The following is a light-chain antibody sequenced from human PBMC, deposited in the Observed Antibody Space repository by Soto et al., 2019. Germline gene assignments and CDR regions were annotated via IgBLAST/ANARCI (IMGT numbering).Light chain of an antibody. J-gene: IGKJ1*01. CDR3: QHYDDWPRT. V-gene: IGKV3-15*01. CDR1: QSVRGN. Sequence: EIVMTQSPATLSVSPGERATLSCRASQSVRGNLAWYQQKPGQSPRLLIFGASTRATGVPDRFSGSGSGADFILTISSLQSEDFAIYYCQHYDDWPRTFGLGTKVEVK. CDR2: GAS.